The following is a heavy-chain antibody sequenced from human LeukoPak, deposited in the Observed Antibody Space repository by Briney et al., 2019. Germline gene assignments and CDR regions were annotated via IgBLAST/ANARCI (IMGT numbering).Heavy chain of an antibody. D-gene: IGHD4/OR15-4a*01. Sequence: GGSLRLSCAASGFTYSGSAMNWVRQASGKGLEWVGRIRSKSDTYATEYAASLKSRFTISRDDSKNTAHLQMNSLKTEDTAVYYCTRQPPVFDYGHAGYYYYYMDVWGKGTTVTVSS. CDR3: TRQPPVFDYGHAGYYYYYMDV. V-gene: IGHV3-73*01. CDR1: GFTYSGSA. J-gene: IGHJ6*03. CDR2: IRSKSDTYAT.